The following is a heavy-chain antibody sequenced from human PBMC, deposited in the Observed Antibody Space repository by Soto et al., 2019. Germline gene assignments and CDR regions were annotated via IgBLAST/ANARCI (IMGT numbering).Heavy chain of an antibody. CDR2: IKQDGSEK. CDR1: GFTFSSYW. V-gene: IGHV3-7*01. J-gene: IGHJ6*02. CDR3: ARDSPYSSYYYGMDV. Sequence: GGSLRLSCAASGFTFSSYWMIWVRQAPGKGLEWVANIKQDGSEKYYVDSVKGRFTISRDNAKNSLYLQMNSLRAEDTAVYYCARDSPYSSYYYGMDVWGQGTTVTDS.